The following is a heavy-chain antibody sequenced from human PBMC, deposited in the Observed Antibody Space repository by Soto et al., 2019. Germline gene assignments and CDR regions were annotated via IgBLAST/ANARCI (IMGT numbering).Heavy chain of an antibody. CDR2: IWHDGSNK. J-gene: IGHJ4*02. V-gene: IGHV3-33*01. CDR1: GFTFNNYG. CDR3: TRAAVRGELLDY. Sequence: QVQLVESGGGVVQPGRSLRLSCAASGFTFNNYGMHWVRQAPGKGLEWVALIWHDGSNKVYADSVKGRFTISRDNSNKKLNLQMNSRRVEDTAVYYCTRAAVRGELLDYWGKGTQGTVSS. D-gene: IGHD1-26*01.